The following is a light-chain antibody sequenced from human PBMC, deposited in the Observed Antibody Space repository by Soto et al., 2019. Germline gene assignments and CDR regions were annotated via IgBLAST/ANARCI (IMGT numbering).Light chain of an antibody. CDR2: AVS. V-gene: IGKV3-15*01. CDR3: QHYSYTTTST. J-gene: IGKJ3*01. Sequence: TQPPLSLCVSPGGRATLFCRASQSVRSSLSWYQQKPGQAPRLLIYAVSTRATRIPDRFSGSGPRTDFSISISSLQSCCTAGCSGQHYSYTTTSTFGPGTKVDIK. CDR1: QSVRSS.